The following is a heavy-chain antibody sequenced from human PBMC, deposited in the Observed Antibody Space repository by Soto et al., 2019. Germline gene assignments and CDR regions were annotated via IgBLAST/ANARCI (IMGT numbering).Heavy chain of an antibody. CDR3: ARTAAAGKYYYGVDV. Sequence: RGESLKISCEGSGYSFTSYWIGWVRQMPGKGLEWMGIIYPGDSDTRYSPSFQGQVTISADKSISTAYLQWSSLKASDTAMYYCARTAAAGKYYYGVDVWGQGTTVTVS. CDR1: GYSFTSYW. V-gene: IGHV5-51*01. J-gene: IGHJ6*02. D-gene: IGHD6-13*01. CDR2: IYPGDSDT.